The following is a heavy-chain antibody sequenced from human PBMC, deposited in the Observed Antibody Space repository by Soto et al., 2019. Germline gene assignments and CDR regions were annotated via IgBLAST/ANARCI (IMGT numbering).Heavy chain of an antibody. J-gene: IGHJ4*02. CDR1: VFTFSDYY. CDR3: ARDMMRNYDILTGLMFDY. D-gene: IGHD3-9*01. CDR2: ISSSSSYT. V-gene: IGHV3-11*06. Sequence: PRGGLVVCWADTVFTFSDYYMSLIRQAPWKGLDWVSYISSSSSYTNYADSVKGRFTISRDNAKNSLYLQMNSLRAEDTAVYYCARDMMRNYDILTGLMFDYWGQGTLVTVSS.